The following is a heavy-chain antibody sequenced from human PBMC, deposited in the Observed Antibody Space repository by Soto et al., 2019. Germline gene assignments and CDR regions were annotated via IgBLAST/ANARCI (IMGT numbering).Heavy chain of an antibody. CDR1: GGSISSSNYY. J-gene: IGHJ6*03. V-gene: IGHV4-39*01. CDR2: IYYSGST. CDR3: ARHPRYFSYYHYMDV. Sequence: QLQLQESGPGLVKPSETLSLTCTVSGGSISSSNYYWGWIRQPPGKGLEWIGSIYYSGSTYYNPSLKSRVSISVDTSMNQCSLKLSYVTAADTAVFYCARHPRYFSYYHYMDVWGKGTTVTVSS. D-gene: IGHD3-9*01.